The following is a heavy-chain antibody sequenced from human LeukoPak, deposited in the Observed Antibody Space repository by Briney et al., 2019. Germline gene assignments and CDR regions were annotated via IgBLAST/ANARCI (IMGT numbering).Heavy chain of an antibody. V-gene: IGHV3-30*02. CDR2: IRSDGDDE. D-gene: IGHD1-1*01. CDR3: AKSGGRNDFDY. Sequence: GGSLRLSCVASGFTFNSYVMHWVRQAPGKGLEWVACIRSDGDDEYYTDSVKGRFTISRDNSKNTLYLQMNSLRAEDTAVYYCAKSGGRNDFDYWGQGALVTVSS. J-gene: IGHJ4*02. CDR1: GFTFNSYV.